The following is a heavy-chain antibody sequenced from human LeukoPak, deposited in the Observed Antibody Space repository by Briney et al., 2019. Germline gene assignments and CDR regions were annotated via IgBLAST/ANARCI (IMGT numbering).Heavy chain of an antibody. CDR1: GYTFTSYG. V-gene: IGHV1-18*01. Sequence: GASVKVSCKASGYTFTSYGISWVRQAPGQGLEWMGWISAYNGNTNYAQKLQGRVTMTTDTSTSTAYMELRSLRSDDTAVYYCARDRPYSSSPGGKLNWGQGTLVTVSS. CDR3: ARDRPYSSSPGGKLN. J-gene: IGHJ4*02. D-gene: IGHD6-6*01. CDR2: ISAYNGNT.